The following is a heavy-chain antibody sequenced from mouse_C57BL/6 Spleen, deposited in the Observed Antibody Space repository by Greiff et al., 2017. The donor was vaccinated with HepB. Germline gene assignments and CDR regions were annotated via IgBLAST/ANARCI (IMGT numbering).Heavy chain of an antibody. CDR2: IDPSDSET. CDR3: ARGGYYFDV. V-gene: IGHV1-52*01. CDR1: GYTFTSYW. J-gene: IGHJ1*03. Sequence: QVHVKQPGAELVRPGSSVKLSCKASGYTFTSYWMHWVKQRPIQGLEWIGNIDPSDSETHYNQKFKDKATLTVDKSSSTAYMQLSSLTSEDSAVYYCARGGYYFDVWGTGTTVTVSS.